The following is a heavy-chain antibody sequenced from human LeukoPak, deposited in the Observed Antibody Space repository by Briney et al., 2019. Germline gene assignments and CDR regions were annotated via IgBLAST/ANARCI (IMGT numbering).Heavy chain of an antibody. D-gene: IGHD5-18*01. J-gene: IGHJ6*03. V-gene: IGHV4-34*01. CDR3: ARYGYILYYYYYMDV. CDR1: GFSIGTGYS. Sequence: SETLSLTCSVSGFSIGTGYSWSWIRQPPGKGLEWIGEINHSGSTNYNPSLKSRVTISVDTSKNQFSLKLSSVTAADTAVYYCARYGYILYYYYYMDVWGKGTTVTVSS. CDR2: INHSGST.